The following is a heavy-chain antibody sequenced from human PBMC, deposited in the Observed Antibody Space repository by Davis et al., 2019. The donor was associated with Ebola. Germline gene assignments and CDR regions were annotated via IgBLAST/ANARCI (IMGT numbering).Heavy chain of an antibody. CDR2: VNPNSGDT. Sequence: ASVKVSCKTSGYSFIGYHLHWVRQAPGQGLEWMGWVNPNSGDTKFAQKFQGRVTMTRDPSISAVYMEMTRLRSDDTAVYYCARDRYAGNSGELDYWGQGTRVTVSS. V-gene: IGHV1-2*02. D-gene: IGHD4-23*01. J-gene: IGHJ4*02. CDR1: GYSFIGYH. CDR3: ARDRYAGNSGELDY.